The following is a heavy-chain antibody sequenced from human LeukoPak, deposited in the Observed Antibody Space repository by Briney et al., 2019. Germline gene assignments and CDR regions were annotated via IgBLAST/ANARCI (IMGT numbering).Heavy chain of an antibody. CDR2: ISYDGSNK. V-gene: IGHV3-30-3*01. Sequence: GGSLRLSCAASGFTFSSYAMHWVRQAPGKGLEWVAVISYDGSNKYYADSVKGRFTISRDNSKNTLYLQMNSLRAEDTAVYYCARLATGYCSGGSCNYWGRGTLVTVSS. D-gene: IGHD2-15*01. CDR3: ARLATGYCSGGSCNY. CDR1: GFTFSSYA. J-gene: IGHJ4*02.